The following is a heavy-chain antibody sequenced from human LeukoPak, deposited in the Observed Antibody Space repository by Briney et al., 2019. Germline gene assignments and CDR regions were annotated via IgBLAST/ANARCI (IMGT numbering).Heavy chain of an antibody. D-gene: IGHD3-10*01. CDR1: GYSFTNYW. CDR2: IYPGDSDT. CDR3: ARLPFRVRGLIEYFDF. V-gene: IGHV5-51*01. Sequence: GESLKISCKGSGYSFTNYWIAWVRQMPGKGLEWMGIIYPGDSDTRYSPSFQGQVTISADKSISTAYLQWSSLKASDAAIYYCARLPFRVRGLIEYFDFWGRGALVTVSS. J-gene: IGHJ4*02.